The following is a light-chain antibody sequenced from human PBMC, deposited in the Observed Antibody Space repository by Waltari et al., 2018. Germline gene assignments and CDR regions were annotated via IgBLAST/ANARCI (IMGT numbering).Light chain of an antibody. CDR3: QQGDTSPPT. V-gene: IGKV1-12*01. Sequence: EIHMTTSPSSVSASVGDRVSMSFRASQDISTSLAWYQQKSGKALSLLIYHSSTLQSGVPSRFSGAGTGTDFTLTINNLHPEDFATYFCQQGDTSPPTFGPGTKVELK. J-gene: IGKJ1*01. CDR1: QDISTS. CDR2: HSS.